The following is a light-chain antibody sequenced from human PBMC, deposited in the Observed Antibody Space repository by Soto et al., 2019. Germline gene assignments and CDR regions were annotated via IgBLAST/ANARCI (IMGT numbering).Light chain of an antibody. V-gene: IGKV4-1*01. J-gene: IGKJ1*01. CDR1: QNILYSTKTKHY. CDR3: QQYYSYPHT. Sequence: IVLTQSPDSLAVSLGERATINCKSSQNILYSTKTKHYLAWYQKRPGQPPKLLISWASIREAGVPDRVSGSGSGTDFTRTITSLQAEDVEVYYCQQYYSYPHTCGKGTNVEIK. CDR2: WAS.